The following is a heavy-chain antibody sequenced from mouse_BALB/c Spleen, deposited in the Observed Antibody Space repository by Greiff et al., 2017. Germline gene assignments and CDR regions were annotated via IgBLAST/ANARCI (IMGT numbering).Heavy chain of an antibody. V-gene: IGHV3-6*02. CDR1: GYSITSGYY. CDR3: ARRPYYDYGYAMDY. CDR2: ISYDGSN. Sequence: VQLKESGPGLVKPSQSLSLTCSVTGYSITSGYYWNWIRQFPGNKLEWMGYISYDGSNNYNPSLKNRISITRDTSKNQFFLKLNSVTTEDTATYYCARRPYYDYGYAMDYWGQGTSVTVSS. D-gene: IGHD2-4*01. J-gene: IGHJ4*01.